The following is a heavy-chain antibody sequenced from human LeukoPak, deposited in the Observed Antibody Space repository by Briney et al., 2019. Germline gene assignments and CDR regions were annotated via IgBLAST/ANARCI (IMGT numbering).Heavy chain of an antibody. V-gene: IGHV1-8*01. Sequence: APVKVSCKASGYTFTSYDINWVRQATGQGLEWMGWMNPNSGNTGYAQKFQGRVTMTRNTSISTAYMELSSLRSEDTAVYYCARPRRIAAAPNWFDPWGQGTLVTVSS. CDR3: ARPRRIAAAPNWFDP. D-gene: IGHD6-13*01. CDR2: MNPNSGNT. J-gene: IGHJ5*02. CDR1: GYTFTSYD.